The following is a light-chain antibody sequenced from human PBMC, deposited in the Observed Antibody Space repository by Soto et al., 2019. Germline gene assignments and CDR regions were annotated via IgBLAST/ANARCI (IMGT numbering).Light chain of an antibody. CDR1: QSVSSYY. CDR3: QQYNNWPPPCT. Sequence: EIVLTQSPGTLSLSPGERATLSCRASQSVSSYYLAWYQQKPGQAPRLLIYDASARATGIPDRFSGSGFGTEFTLTITSLQSEDFALYYCQQYNNWPPPCTFGQGTKVDI. V-gene: IGKV3-15*01. CDR2: DAS. J-gene: IGKJ1*01.